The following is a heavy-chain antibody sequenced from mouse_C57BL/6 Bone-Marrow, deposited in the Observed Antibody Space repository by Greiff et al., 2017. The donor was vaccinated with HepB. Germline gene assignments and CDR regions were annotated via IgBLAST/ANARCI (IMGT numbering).Heavy chain of an antibody. V-gene: IGHV1-26*01. CDR3: ARSDYYGSSYAIRYFDV. J-gene: IGHJ1*03. CDR1: GYTFTDYY. D-gene: IGHD1-1*01. CDR2: INPNNGGT. Sequence: VQLQQSGPELVKPGASVKISCKASGYTFTDYYMNWVKQSHGKSLEWIGDINPNNGGTSYNQKFKGKATLTVDKSSSTAYMELRSLTSEDSAVYYCARSDYYGSSYAIRYFDVWGTGTTVTVSS.